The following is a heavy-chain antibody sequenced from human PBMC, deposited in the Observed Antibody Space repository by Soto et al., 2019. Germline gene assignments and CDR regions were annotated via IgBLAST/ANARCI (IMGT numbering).Heavy chain of an antibody. CDR1: GFTFNNYG. CDR3: ARQGVPHHNWFDP. Sequence: QVQLVESGGGVVQPGRSLRLSCAASGFTFNNYGIHWVRQAPGKGLEWVAVISYDGSNKYYADSVEGRFTISRDSSKNTLYLQLDSLRAEDTAVYYCARQGVPHHNWFDPWGQGTLVTVSS. V-gene: IGHV3-30*03. J-gene: IGHJ5*02. CDR2: ISYDGSNK.